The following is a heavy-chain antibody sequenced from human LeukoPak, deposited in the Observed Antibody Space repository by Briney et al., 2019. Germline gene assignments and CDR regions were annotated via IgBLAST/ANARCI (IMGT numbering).Heavy chain of an antibody. D-gene: IGHD6-13*01. CDR1: GGSISSYY. CDR3: ARVGSSWRYFDY. V-gene: IGHV4-59*01. Sequence: KSSETLSLTCTVSGGSISSYYWSWIRQPPGKELEWIGYIYYSGSTSYNPSLKSRVTISVDTSKSQISLRLSSVTAADTAVYYCARVGSSWRYFDYWGQGTLVTVSS. J-gene: IGHJ4*02. CDR2: IYYSGST.